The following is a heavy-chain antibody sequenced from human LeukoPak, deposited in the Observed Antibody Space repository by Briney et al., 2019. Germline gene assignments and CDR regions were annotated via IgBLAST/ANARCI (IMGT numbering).Heavy chain of an antibody. J-gene: IGHJ4*02. D-gene: IGHD3-22*01. CDR3: ARPHYYDSSGYYFGFDY. V-gene: IGHV3-48*03. CDR1: GFTFSSYE. Sequence: PGGSLRLSCAASGFTFSSYEMIWVRQAPGKGLECVSYISSSGSTIYYADSVKGRFTISRDNAKNSLYLQMNSLRAEDTAVYYCARPHYYDSSGYYFGFDYWGQGTLVTVSS. CDR2: ISSSGSTI.